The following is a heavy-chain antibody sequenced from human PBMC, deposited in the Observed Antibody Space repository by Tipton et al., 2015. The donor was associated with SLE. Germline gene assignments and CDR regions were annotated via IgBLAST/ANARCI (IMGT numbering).Heavy chain of an antibody. V-gene: IGHV4-34*01. D-gene: IGHD1-26*01. CDR3: ARGDIVGATPHYGMDV. CDR1: GGSFSDYF. Sequence: TLSLTCAVYGGSFSDYFWSWIRQPPGKGLEWIGEINHSGSTNYNPSLKSRVTISVDTSKNQFSLKLSSVTAADTAVYYCARGDIVGATPHYGMDVWGQGTTVTVSS. CDR2: INHSGST. J-gene: IGHJ6*02.